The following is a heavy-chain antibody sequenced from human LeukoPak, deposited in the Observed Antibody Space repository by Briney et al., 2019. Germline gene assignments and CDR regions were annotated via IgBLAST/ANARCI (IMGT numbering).Heavy chain of an antibody. CDR2: ISYDGSSK. J-gene: IGHJ4*02. CDR3: AKASSNYFDGSGHFDY. D-gene: IGHD3-22*01. CDR1: GFTFSSYG. V-gene: IGHV3-30*18. Sequence: PGGSLRLSCATSGFTFSSYGMHWVRQAPGKGLEWVAFISYDGSSKYYADSVKGRSTISRDNSKNTLYLQMNSLRAEDTAVYYCAKASSNYFDGSGHFDYWGQGILVTVSS.